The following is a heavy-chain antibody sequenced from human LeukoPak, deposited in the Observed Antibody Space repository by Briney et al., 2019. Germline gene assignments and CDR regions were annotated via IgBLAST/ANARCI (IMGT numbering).Heavy chain of an antibody. CDR1: GFTFDDYG. CDR2: INWNGGST. V-gene: IGHV3-20*04. CDR3: ARSYYYDSSGYYPYYFDY. J-gene: IGHJ4*02. Sequence: GGSLRLSCAASGFTFDDYGMIWVRQAPGKGLEWVSRINWNGGSTGYADSVKGRFTISRDNAKNSLYLQMNSLRAEDTALYYCARSYYYDSSGYYPYYFDYWGQGTLVTVSS. D-gene: IGHD3-22*01.